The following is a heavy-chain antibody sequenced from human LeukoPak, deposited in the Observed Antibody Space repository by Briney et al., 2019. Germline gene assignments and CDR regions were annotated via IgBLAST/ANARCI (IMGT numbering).Heavy chain of an antibody. J-gene: IGHJ5*02. Sequence: GGSLRLSCAASGFTFSSYAMHWVRQAPGKGLEWVAVISYDGSNKYYADSVKGRFTISRDNSNNTLYLQMNSLRAEDTAVYYCARSDGSYYMGWFDPWGQGTLVTVSS. CDR1: GFTFSSYA. CDR3: ARSDGSYYMGWFDP. CDR2: ISYDGSNK. V-gene: IGHV3-30*01. D-gene: IGHD3-10*01.